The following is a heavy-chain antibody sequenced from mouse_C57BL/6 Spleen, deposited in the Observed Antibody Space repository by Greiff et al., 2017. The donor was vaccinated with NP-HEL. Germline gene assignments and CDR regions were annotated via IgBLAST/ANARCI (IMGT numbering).Heavy chain of an antibody. V-gene: IGHV1-55*01. CDR3: AREENYGSSFDY. CDR1: GYTFTSYW. Sequence: VQLQQSGAELVKPGASVKMSCKASGYTFTSYWITWVKQRPGQGLEWIGDIYPGSGSTNYNEKFKSKATLTVDTSSSTAYMQLSSLTSEDSAVYYCAREENYGSSFDYWGQGTTLTVSS. J-gene: IGHJ2*01. CDR2: IYPGSGST. D-gene: IGHD1-1*01.